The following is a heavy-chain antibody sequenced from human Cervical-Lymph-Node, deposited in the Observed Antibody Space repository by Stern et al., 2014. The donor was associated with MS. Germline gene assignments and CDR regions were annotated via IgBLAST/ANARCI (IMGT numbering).Heavy chain of an antibody. CDR3: AKPVGGGHIDY. CDR1: GFTFSSYG. Sequence: MQLVESGGGVVQPGRSLRLSCAVSGFTFSSYGMHWVRQAPGKGLEWVAVISNDGSNKYYADSVKGRFTISRDNSKSTLHLQMNSLRAEDTAVYYCAKPVGGGHIDYWGQGTLVTVSS. V-gene: IGHV3-30*18. D-gene: IGHD2-15*01. J-gene: IGHJ4*02. CDR2: ISNDGSNK.